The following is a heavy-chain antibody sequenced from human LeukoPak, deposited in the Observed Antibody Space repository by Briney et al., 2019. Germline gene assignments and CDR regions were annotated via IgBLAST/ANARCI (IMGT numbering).Heavy chain of an antibody. CDR3: ARDPALAYGGYFDC. CDR1: GFTFSSYA. Sequence: GGSLRLSCAASGFTFSSYAMHWVRQAPGKGLEWVAVISYDGSNKYYADSVKGRFTISRDNSKNTLYLQMNSLRAEDTAVYYCARDPALAYGGYFDCWGQGTLVTVSS. CDR2: ISYDGSNK. V-gene: IGHV3-30*04. J-gene: IGHJ4*02. D-gene: IGHD2-2*01.